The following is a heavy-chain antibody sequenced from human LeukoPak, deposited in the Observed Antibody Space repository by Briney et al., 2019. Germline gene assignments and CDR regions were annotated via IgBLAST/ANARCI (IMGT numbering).Heavy chain of an antibody. V-gene: IGHV5-51*01. D-gene: IGHD3-10*01. CDR2: IYPGDSDT. J-gene: IGHJ5*02. Sequence: GESLKIPCKGSGYSFTSYWIGWVRQMPGKGLEWMGIIYPGDSDTRYSPSFQGQVTISADKSISTAYLQWSSLKASDTAMYYCARTYYYGSGTRYWFDPWGQGTLVTVSS. CDR1: GYSFTSYW. CDR3: ARTYYYGSGTRYWFDP.